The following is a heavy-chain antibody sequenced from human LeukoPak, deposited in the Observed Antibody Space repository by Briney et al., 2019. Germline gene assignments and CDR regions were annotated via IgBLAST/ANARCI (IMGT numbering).Heavy chain of an antibody. D-gene: IGHD3-3*01. CDR1: GFTFSSYS. Sequence: PGGSLRLSCAASGFTFSSYSMNWVRQAPGKGLEWVSSISSSSSYIYYADSVKGRFTISRDNAKNSLYLQMNSLRAEDTAVYYCARDNGSGDDFWSGYFNWFDPWGQGTLVTVSS. J-gene: IGHJ5*02. V-gene: IGHV3-21*01. CDR2: ISSSSSYI. CDR3: ARDNGSGDDFWSGYFNWFDP.